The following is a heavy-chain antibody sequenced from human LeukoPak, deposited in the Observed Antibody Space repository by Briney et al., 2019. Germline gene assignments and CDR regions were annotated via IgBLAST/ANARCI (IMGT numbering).Heavy chain of an antibody. CDR2: INPNSGGT. CDR3: ARSHCGGDCFLRWAWFDP. Sequence: WASVKVSCKASGYTFTGYYMHWVRQAPGQGLEWMGWINPNSGGTNYAQKFQGRVTMTRDTSISTAYMELSRLRSDDTAVYYCARSHCGGDCFLRWAWFDPWGQGTLVTVSS. CDR1: GYTFTGYY. D-gene: IGHD2-21*02. V-gene: IGHV1-2*02. J-gene: IGHJ5*02.